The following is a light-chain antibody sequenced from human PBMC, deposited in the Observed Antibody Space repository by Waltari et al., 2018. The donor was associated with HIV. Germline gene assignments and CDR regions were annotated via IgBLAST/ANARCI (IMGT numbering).Light chain of an antibody. J-gene: IGLJ3*02. CDR3: ATWDGSLNGPV. CDR1: GPNIGGST. Sequence: QSVLTQPPSASGTPGQRVTISCSGSGPNIGGSTVNWYQQLPGTAPKLLIYSNNQRPSRVPDRFSGSKSGTSASLAISGLQSDDETTYYCATWDGSLNGPVFGGGTKLTVL. V-gene: IGLV1-44*01. CDR2: SNN.